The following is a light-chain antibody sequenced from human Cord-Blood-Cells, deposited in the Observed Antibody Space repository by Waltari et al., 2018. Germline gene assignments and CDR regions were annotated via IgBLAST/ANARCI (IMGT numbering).Light chain of an antibody. CDR2: RNN. J-gene: IGLJ3*02. Sequence: QSVLTQPPSASGTPGQRVTISCSGSSSNIGSNYVYWYQQLPGTPPKLLIYRNNQRPSGVPDRFSGSKSGTSASLAISGLRYEDEADYYCAAWDDSLSGRVFGGGTKLTVL. CDR3: AAWDDSLSGRV. CDR1: SSNIGSNY. V-gene: IGLV1-47*01.